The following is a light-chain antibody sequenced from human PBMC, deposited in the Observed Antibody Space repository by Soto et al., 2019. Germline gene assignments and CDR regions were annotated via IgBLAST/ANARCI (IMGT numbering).Light chain of an antibody. CDR2: ATS. Sequence: MTQFSSYHSESLLHRDTITCRESHDIITDLGWYQQKPVKAPKLLIFATSPLQSGVPSRFSGTGSGTDFTLTISSLQPEDFAPYYCLQDFNYPSTFGQGAKVDIK. V-gene: IGKV1-6*01. J-gene: IGKJ1*01. CDR3: LQDFNYPST. CDR1: HDIITD.